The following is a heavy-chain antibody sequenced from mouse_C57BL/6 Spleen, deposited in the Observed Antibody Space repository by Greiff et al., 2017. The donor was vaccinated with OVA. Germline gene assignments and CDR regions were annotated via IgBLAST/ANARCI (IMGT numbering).Heavy chain of an antibody. V-gene: IGHV1-50*01. CDR3: ARGTTGFDY. Sequence: QVQLQQSGAELVKPGASVKLSCKASGYTFTSYWMQWVKQRPGQGLEWIGEIDPSDSYTNYNQKFKGKATLTVDTSSSTAYMQLSSLTSEDSAVYYCARGTTGFDYWGQGTTLTVSS. CDR2: IDPSDSYT. J-gene: IGHJ2*01. D-gene: IGHD1-1*01. CDR1: GYTFTSYW.